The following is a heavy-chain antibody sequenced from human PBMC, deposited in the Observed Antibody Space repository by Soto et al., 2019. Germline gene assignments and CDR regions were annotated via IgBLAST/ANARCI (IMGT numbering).Heavy chain of an antibody. Sequence: GGSLRLSCAASGFTFSSYAMSWVRQAPGKGLEWVSAISGSGGSTYYADSVKGRFTISRDNSKNTLYLQMNSLRAEDTAVYYCAKQSDSTPYYYYMDVWGKGTTVTVSS. V-gene: IGHV3-23*01. D-gene: IGHD2-21*02. J-gene: IGHJ6*03. CDR1: GFTFSSYA. CDR3: AKQSDSTPYYYYMDV. CDR2: ISGSGGST.